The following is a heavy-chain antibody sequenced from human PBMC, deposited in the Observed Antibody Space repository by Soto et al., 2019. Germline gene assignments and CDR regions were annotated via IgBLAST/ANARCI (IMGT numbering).Heavy chain of an antibody. J-gene: IGHJ4*02. Sequence: SETLSLTCTVSGDSINSFYWSWIRRPPGKGLEWIGFVYYNGTTKYNRSLKSRVTMSIDTSENQFSLKLRSVTAADTAVYYCARPPHSRGQGTLVTVYS. V-gene: IGHV4-59*01. D-gene: IGHD4-4*01. CDR3: ARPPHS. CDR2: VYYNGTT. CDR1: GDSINSFY.